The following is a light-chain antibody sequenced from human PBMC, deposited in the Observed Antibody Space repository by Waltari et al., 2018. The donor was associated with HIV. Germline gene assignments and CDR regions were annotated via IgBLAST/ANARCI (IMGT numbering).Light chain of an antibody. CDR3: SSYTITTAIV. CDR1: NSDVGASHD. V-gene: IGLV2-14*01. CDR2: EVT. J-gene: IGLJ2*01. Sequence: QSALTQPASVSGSPGQSLTISCTGTNSDVGASHDVSWYQQPPGKAPKLLIYEVTNRPPGISNRFSGSKSGNTASMTISGLQPEDEADYYCSSYTITTAIVFGGGTKLTVL.